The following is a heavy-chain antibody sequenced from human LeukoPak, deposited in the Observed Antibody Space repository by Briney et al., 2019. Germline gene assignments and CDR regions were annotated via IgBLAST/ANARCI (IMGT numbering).Heavy chain of an antibody. CDR3: ARVLGLHSLGFDY. Sequence: ASVKVSFKASGYTFTSYGISWVRQAPGQGREWMGWISAYNGNTNYAQKLQGRVTMTTDTSTNTAYMEVSSRRADETDVYSCARVLGLHSLGFDYWRQETLVSLSS. V-gene: IGHV1-18*01. CDR2: ISAYNGNT. CDR1: GYTFTSYG. J-gene: IGHJ4*02. D-gene: IGHD5-24*01.